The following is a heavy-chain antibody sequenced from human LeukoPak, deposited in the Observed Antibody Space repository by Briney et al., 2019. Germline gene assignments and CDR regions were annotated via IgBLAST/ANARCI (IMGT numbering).Heavy chain of an antibody. CDR1: GCSVTNYD. CDR2: INPIGGST. CDR3: ATNLNIRGPREPFAY. Sequence: AAGNVSYKAAGCSVTNYDMHGVRQAPGKGLEWMGRINPIGGSTTYAQKFQGRVTMTRDPSTSTVYMELSSLRSEDTAVYYCATNLNIRGPREPFAYWGQGSLVTVSS. D-gene: IGHD2/OR15-2a*01. J-gene: IGHJ4*02. V-gene: IGHV1-46*01.